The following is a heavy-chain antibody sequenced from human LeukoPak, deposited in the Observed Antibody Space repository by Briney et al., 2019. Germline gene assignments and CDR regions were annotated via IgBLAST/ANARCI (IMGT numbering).Heavy chain of an antibody. CDR3: ARVRCFGTSCYVLDY. CDR2: INHSGST. D-gene: IGHD2-2*01. CDR1: GGSFSGYY. V-gene: IGHV4-34*01. J-gene: IGHJ4*02. Sequence: KPSETLSLTCAVYGGSFSGYYWSWIRQPPGKGLEWIGEINHSGSTNYNPSLKSRVTISVDTSKNQFSLKLSSVTAADTAVYYCARVRCFGTSCYVLDYWGQGTLVTVSS.